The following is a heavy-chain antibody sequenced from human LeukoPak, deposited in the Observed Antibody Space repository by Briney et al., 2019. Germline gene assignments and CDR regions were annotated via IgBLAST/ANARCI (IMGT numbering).Heavy chain of an antibody. CDR2: IKQDGSEK. J-gene: IGHJ4*02. CDR3: ARDQYSSSWYGDY. V-gene: IGHV3-7*04. Sequence: GGSLRLSCAASGFTFSSYWMSWVRQAPGKGLEWVANIKQDGSEKYYVDSVKGRFTISRDNAKNSLYLQMNSLRAEDTAVYYCARDQYSSSWYGDYWGQGTLVIVSS. D-gene: IGHD6-13*01. CDR1: GFTFSSYW.